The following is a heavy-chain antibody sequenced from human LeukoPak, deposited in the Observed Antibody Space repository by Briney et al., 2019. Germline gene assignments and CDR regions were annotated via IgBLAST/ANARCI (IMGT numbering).Heavy chain of an antibody. V-gene: IGHV4-34*01. CDR2: IDHSGST. D-gene: IGHD5-24*01. Sequence: PSETLSLTCGVYGGSLSGYYWSWIRQPPGKGLEWIGEIDHSGSTNYNPSLKSRATISLDKSKNQVFLKVNSVTAADTAVYYCARGRRDGYYFDYWGQEPWSPSPQ. J-gene: IGHJ4*01. CDR1: GGSLSGYY. CDR3: ARGRRDGYYFDY.